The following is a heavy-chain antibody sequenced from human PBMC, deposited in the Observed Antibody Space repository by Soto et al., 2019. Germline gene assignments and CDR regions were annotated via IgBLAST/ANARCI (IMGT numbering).Heavy chain of an antibody. Sequence: QVQLVQSGAEVKKPGASVKVSCKASGYTFTDYAMHWVRQAPGQRLEWMGWISAGNGNTKYSQKLPVRVPITRDASASTAYMELNSLGSEDTAVYYCAGGLCADDFWSAYYTSRSYYLGQGTLVNVVS. D-gene: IGHD3-3*01. CDR2: ISAGNGNT. J-gene: IGHJ4*02. CDR1: GYTFTDYA. CDR3: AGGLCADDFWSAYYTSRSYY. V-gene: IGHV1-3*01.